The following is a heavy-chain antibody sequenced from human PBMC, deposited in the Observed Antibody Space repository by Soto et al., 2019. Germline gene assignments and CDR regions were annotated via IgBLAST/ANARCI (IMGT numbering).Heavy chain of an antibody. D-gene: IGHD5-12*01. CDR3: ARDWGYGGMDV. Sequence: EVQLVESGGGLVQPGGSLRLSCAASGFTFSTYSMSWVRQAPGKGLEWEANIKQDGSEKYYVDSVKGRFTISRDNAKNSLYLQMNSLRADDTAVYYCARDWGYGGMDVWGQGTTVTVSS. CDR1: GFTFSTYS. J-gene: IGHJ6*02. CDR2: IKQDGSEK. V-gene: IGHV3-7*01.